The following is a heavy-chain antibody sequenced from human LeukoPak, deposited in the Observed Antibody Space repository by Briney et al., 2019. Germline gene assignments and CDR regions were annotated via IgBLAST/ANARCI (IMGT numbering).Heavy chain of an antibody. CDR2: ISSSSSYI. D-gene: IGHD1-26*01. V-gene: IGHV3-21*01. CDR3: ARASIVGATSTNFDY. Sequence: GGSLRLSCAASGFTFSSYSMNWDRQAPGKGLEWVSSISSSSSYIYYADSVKGRFTISRDNAKNSLYLQMNSLRAEDTAVYYCARASIVGATSTNFDYWGQGTLVTVSS. J-gene: IGHJ4*02. CDR1: GFTFSSYS.